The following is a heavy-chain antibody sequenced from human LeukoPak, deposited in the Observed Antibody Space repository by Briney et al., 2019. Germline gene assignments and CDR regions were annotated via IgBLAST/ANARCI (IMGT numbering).Heavy chain of an antibody. D-gene: IGHD3-10*01. CDR1: GFTFSSYS. CDR2: ISSTGGSA. J-gene: IGHJ4*02. Sequence: GGSLRLSCAASGFTFSSYSMNWVRQAPGKGLEWVSGISSTGGSANYADSVKGRFTMSRDNSKNTLYLQMNSLRAEDTAVYYCARTRLGGSVPDYWGQGTLVTVSS. V-gene: IGHV3-23*01. CDR3: ARTRLGGSVPDY.